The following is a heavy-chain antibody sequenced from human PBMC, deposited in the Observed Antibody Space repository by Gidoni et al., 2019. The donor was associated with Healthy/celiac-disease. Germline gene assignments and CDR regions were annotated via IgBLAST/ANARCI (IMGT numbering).Heavy chain of an antibody. J-gene: IGHJ5*02. CDR2: ISGRGGSK. CDR3: AKDHRITIFGVVTDNWFDP. CDR1: GFTFRSYA. Sequence: EVQLLESGGGLVPPGGSLRLSCAASGFTFRSYAMSWVRQAPGKGLEWVSAISGRGGSKYYADSVKGRFTISRDNSKNTLYLQMNSRRAEDTAVYYCAKDHRITIFGVVTDNWFDPWGQGTLVTVSS. V-gene: IGHV3-23*01. D-gene: IGHD3-3*01.